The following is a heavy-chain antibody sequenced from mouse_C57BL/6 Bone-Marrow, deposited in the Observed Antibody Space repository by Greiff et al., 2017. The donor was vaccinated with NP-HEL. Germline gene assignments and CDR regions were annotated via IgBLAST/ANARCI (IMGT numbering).Heavy chain of an antibody. J-gene: IGHJ3*01. Sequence: VHVKQSGTVLARPGASVKMSCKTSGYTFTSYWMHWVKQRPGQGLEWIGAIYPGNSDTSYNQKFKGKAKLTAVTSASTAYMELSSLTNEDSAVYYCTRSYSNSPWFAYWGQGTLVTVSA. V-gene: IGHV1-5*01. CDR3: TRSYSNSPWFAY. CDR2: IYPGNSDT. CDR1: GYTFTSYW. D-gene: IGHD2-5*01.